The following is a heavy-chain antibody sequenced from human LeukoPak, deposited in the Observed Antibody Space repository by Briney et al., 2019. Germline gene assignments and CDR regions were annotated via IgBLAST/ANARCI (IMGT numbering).Heavy chain of an antibody. Sequence: GGSLRLSCAASGFTFSSYAMSWVRQAPGKGLEWVSAISGSGGSTYYADSVKGRFTISRDNSKNTLYLQMNSLRAEDTAVYYCAKAFSGYSYAEPGDYWGQGTLVTVSS. J-gene: IGHJ4*02. CDR1: GFTFSSYA. V-gene: IGHV3-23*01. CDR3: AKAFSGYSYAEPGDY. CDR2: ISGSGGST. D-gene: IGHD5-18*01.